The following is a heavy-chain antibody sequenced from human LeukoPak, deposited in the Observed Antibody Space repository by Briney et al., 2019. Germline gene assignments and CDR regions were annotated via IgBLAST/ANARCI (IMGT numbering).Heavy chain of an antibody. V-gene: IGHV3-23*01. CDR1: GFTFSSYA. CDR2: ITAGGGST. D-gene: IGHD6-19*01. Sequence: GGSLRLSCAASGFTFSSYAMTWVRQAPGKGLEWVSAITAGGGSTYYADSVKGRFTISRDNSKNTLYLQLNSLRAEDTAVYYCAKAGGWTNYFDYWGQGTLVTVSS. J-gene: IGHJ4*02. CDR3: AKAGGWTNYFDY.